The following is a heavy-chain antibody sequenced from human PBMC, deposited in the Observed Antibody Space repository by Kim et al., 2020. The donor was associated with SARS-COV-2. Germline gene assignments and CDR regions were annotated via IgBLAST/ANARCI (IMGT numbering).Heavy chain of an antibody. V-gene: IGHV3-21*01. CDR3: ARGRPGRRTGFDY. CDR2: LSSSRTYI. D-gene: IGHD1-1*01. Sequence: GGSLRLSCAASGFTFSNYSMNWVRQAPGRGLEWVSSLSSSRTYIYYADSVKGRFTISRDNAKNSLYLQMNSLRDEDTAVYYCARGRPGRRTGFDYWGQGTLVTVSS. J-gene: IGHJ4*02. CDR1: GFTFSNYS.